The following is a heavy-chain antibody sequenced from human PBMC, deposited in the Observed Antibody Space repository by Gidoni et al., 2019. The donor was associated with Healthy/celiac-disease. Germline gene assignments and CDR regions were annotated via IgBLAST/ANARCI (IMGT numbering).Heavy chain of an antibody. D-gene: IGHD6-6*01. J-gene: IGHJ6*02. V-gene: IGHV3-23*04. CDR3: AKQVAARPLYYYGMDV. Sequence: EVQLVESGGGLVQPGGSLRLSCAASGFTFSSYAMSWVRQAPGKGLEWVSAISGSGGSTYYADSVKGRFTISRDNSKKTLYLQMNSLRAEDTAVYYCAKQVAARPLYYYGMDVWGQGTTVTVSS. CDR2: ISGSGGST. CDR1: GFTFSSYA.